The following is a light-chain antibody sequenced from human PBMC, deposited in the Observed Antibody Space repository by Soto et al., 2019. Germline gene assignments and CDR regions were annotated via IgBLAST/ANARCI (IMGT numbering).Light chain of an antibody. J-gene: IGLJ2*01. CDR2: EVS. V-gene: IGLV2-8*01. Sequence: QSALTQPPSASGSPGQSVTISCTGTSSDVGGYNYVSWYQQHPGKAPKLMIYEVSKRPSGVPDRFSGSKSGNTASLTVSGLQPDDEADYYCSSYAGGNNFVLFGGGTKLTVL. CDR3: SSYAGGNNFVL. CDR1: SSDVGGYNY.